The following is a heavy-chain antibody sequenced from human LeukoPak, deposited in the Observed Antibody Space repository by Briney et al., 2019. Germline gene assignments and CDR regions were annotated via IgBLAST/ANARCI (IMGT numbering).Heavy chain of an antibody. CDR1: GITFSSYA. CDR2: ISYDGSNK. Sequence: GGSLRLSCAASGITFSSYAMHWVRQAPGKGLEWVAVISYDGSNKYYADSVKGRFTISRDNSKSTLYLQMNSLRAEDTAVYYCARGSPTEWGQGTLVTVSS. J-gene: IGHJ4*02. D-gene: IGHD4-17*01. V-gene: IGHV3-30*04. CDR3: ARGSPTE.